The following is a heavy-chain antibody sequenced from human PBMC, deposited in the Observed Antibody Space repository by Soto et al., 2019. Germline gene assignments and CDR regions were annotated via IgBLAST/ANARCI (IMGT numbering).Heavy chain of an antibody. CDR2: MNPNSGNT. J-gene: IGHJ6*02. V-gene: IGHV1-8*01. CDR3: ARASRSGGGYYYYYGMDV. CDR1: GYTFTSYD. D-gene: IGHD6-13*01. Sequence: ASVKVSCKASGYTFTSYDINWVRQATGQGLEWMGWMNPNSGNTGYAQKFQGRVTMTRNTSVSTAYMELSSLRSEDTAVYYCARASRSGGGYYYYYGMDVWGQGTTVTVSS.